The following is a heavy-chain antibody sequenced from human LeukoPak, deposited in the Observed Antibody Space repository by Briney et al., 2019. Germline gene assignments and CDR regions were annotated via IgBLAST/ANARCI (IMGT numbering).Heavy chain of an antibody. CDR2: IRGSGADT. V-gene: IGHV3-23*01. CDR1: GFSFTKYA. CDR3: ARNLNSGYYYYFDY. J-gene: IGHJ4*02. D-gene: IGHD1-26*01. Sequence: GGSLRLSCAVSGFSFTKYAMTWVRQAPGKGLEGVAAIRGSGADTYYVDSVKGRFIISRDNSKNTVYLQMNSLRAEDTAVYYCARNLNSGYYYYFDYWGQGTLVTVSS.